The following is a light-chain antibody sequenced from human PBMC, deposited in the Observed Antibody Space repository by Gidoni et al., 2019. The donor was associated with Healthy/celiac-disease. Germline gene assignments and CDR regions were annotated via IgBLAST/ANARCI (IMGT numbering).Light chain of an antibody. CDR1: QSLVSSDGNTY. CDR3: MQGTHWPWT. V-gene: IGKV2-30*01. J-gene: IGKJ1*01. Sequence: DVGMTQSPLSLPVTLGQPASISCRSSQSLVSSDGNTYLNWFQQRPGQSPRRQIYKVSNRDSGVPDRFRGRGSGTDFTLKISRVEAEDVGVYYCMQGTHWPWTFGQGTKVEIK. CDR2: KVS.